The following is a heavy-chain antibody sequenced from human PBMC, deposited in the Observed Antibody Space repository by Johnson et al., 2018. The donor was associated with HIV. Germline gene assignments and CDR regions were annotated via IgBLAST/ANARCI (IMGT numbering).Heavy chain of an antibody. CDR2: SNSDGSST. V-gene: IGHV3-74*02. D-gene: IGHD4-23*01. J-gene: IGHJ3*02. Sequence: VQLVESGGGVVQPGRSLRLSCAASGFIFSRSWMHWVRQVPGKGLVWVSRSNSDGSSTTYADSVKGRFTISRDKAKNTLHLQMNSLRAEDTAVYYCARATVESAFDIWGQGTMVTVSS. CDR3: ARATVESAFDI. CDR1: GFIFSRSW.